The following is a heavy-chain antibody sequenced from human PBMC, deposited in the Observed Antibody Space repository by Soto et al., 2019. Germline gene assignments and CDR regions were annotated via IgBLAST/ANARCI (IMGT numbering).Heavy chain of an antibody. CDR2: IIPIFGKA. J-gene: IGHJ4*02. Sequence: GASVKVSCKASGYTFTSYGISWVRQAPGQGLEWMGGIIPIFGKANYAQKFQGRVTITADESTSTAYMELSSLRSEDTAVYYCARGYSSGWYYFDYWGQGTLVTVSS. CDR1: GYTFTSYG. D-gene: IGHD6-19*01. V-gene: IGHV1-69*13. CDR3: ARGYSSGWYYFDY.